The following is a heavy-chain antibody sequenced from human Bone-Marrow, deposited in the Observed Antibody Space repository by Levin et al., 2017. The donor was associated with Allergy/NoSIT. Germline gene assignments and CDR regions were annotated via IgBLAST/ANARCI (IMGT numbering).Heavy chain of an antibody. V-gene: IGHV5-51*01. Sequence: ASVKVSCKGSGYSFTSYWIGWVRQMPGKGLEWMGIIYPGDSDTRYSPSFQGQVTISADKSISTAYLQWSSLKASDTAMYYCARRIEVRRWRGFDYWGQGTLVTVSS. CDR1: GYSFTSYW. CDR3: ARRIEVRRWRGFDY. CDR2: IYPGDSDT. D-gene: IGHD1-1*01. J-gene: IGHJ4*02.